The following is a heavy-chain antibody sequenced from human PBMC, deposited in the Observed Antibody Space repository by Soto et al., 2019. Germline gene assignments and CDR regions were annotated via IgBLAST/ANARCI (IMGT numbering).Heavy chain of an antibody. CDR2: ITSSGSST. CDR1: GFIFSEYA. D-gene: IGHD5-12*01. Sequence: EVQLLESGGGGVQPGGSLRLSCAASGFIFSEYAMTWVRQTPVKGLEWGTAITSSGSSTYFADSLKGRITICRDNSKNTLSLQMDSLRVEDTAIYYCAKGVEGYVVSSFDSWGQGALVTVSS. J-gene: IGHJ4*02. V-gene: IGHV3-23*01. CDR3: AKGVEGYVVSSFDS.